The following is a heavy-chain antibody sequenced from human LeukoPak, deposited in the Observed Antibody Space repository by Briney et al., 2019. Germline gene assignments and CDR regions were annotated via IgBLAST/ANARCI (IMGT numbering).Heavy chain of an antibody. CDR3: VRDFQWPLES. CDR1: GLTFSTFH. V-gene: IGHV3-48*01. CDR2: INYHSQPT. D-gene: IGHD6-19*01. J-gene: IGHJ5*02. Sequence: GGSLRLSCTASGLTFSTFHMHWVRQAPGKGLEWVSYINYHSQPTYYADSVKGRLTISRDNAKSSLYLQRNDLRAEHTAVYYCVRDFQWPLESWGQGTPVTVSS.